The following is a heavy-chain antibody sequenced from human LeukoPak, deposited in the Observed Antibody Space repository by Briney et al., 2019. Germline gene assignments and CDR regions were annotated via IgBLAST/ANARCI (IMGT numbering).Heavy chain of an antibody. CDR2: MNPNSGNT. CDR3: ARVRAIGRRIAAAVGYYYYYMDV. Sequence: ASVKVSCKASGYTFTSYGISWVRQATGQGLEWMGWMNPNSGNTGYAQKFQGRVTMTRNTSISTAYMELSSLRSEDTAVYYCARVRAIGRRIAAAVGYYYYYMDVWGKGTTVTISS. CDR1: GYTFTSYG. D-gene: IGHD6-13*01. V-gene: IGHV1-8*01. J-gene: IGHJ6*03.